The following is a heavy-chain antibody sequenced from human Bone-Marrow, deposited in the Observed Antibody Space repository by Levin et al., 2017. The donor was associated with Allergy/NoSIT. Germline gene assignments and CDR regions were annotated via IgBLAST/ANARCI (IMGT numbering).Heavy chain of an antibody. CDR1: GFTFSSYS. D-gene: IGHD6-19*01. J-gene: IGHJ4*02. CDR2: ISSSSSTI. V-gene: IGHV3-48*01. CDR3: ARHLYSSGWYWGNDY. Sequence: GESLKISCAASGFTFSSYSMNWVRQAPGKGLEWVSYISSSSSTIYYADSVKGRFTISRDNAKNSLSLQMNSLRAEDTAVYYCARHLYSSGWYWGNDYWGQGTLVTVSS.